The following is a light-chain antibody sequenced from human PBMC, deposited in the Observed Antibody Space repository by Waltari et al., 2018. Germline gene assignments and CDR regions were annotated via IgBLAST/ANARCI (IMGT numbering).Light chain of an antibody. V-gene: IGLV1-51*02. CDR2: EDS. J-gene: IGLJ7*01. Sequence: QSVLTQPPSVSAAPGQRVTISCSGGHSNIGNNYVTWYRQFPGTAPKLLINEDSGRPPGVPGRFSGSKSGTSATLDITGLQAGDEADYYCGTWDSSLSGAVFGGGTHLTVL. CDR1: HSNIGNNY. CDR3: GTWDSSLSGAV.